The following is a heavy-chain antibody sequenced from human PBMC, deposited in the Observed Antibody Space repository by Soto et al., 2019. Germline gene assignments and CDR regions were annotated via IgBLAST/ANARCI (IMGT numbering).Heavy chain of an antibody. CDR3: GRQRYYADAFDI. D-gene: IGHD3-10*01. CDR2: LYHIGST. J-gene: IGHJ3*02. CDR1: GYSISSGNY. Sequence: SETLSLTCAVSGYSISSGNYWAWIRQPPGRGLEWIGSLYHIGSTHYNTSLKSRVTISVDTSKNQFSLKLSSVTAAETAVYYCGRQRYYADAFDIWGHGTLVTVS. V-gene: IGHV4-38-2*01.